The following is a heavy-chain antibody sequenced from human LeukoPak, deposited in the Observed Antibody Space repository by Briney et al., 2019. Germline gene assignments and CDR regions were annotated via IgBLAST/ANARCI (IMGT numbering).Heavy chain of an antibody. CDR3: ARDAQRGFDYSNSLEY. D-gene: IGHD4-11*01. CDR1: GFIFSHYG. J-gene: IGHJ4*01. V-gene: IGHV3-33*01. CDR2: IWSDASNR. Sequence: GGSLRLSCAASGFIFSHYGMHWVRQAPGKGLEWVAVIWSDASNRFYAGSVKGRFAISRDNSQNTLFLQMNSLRAEDTAMYYCARDAQRGFDYSNSLEYWGHGTLVTVSS.